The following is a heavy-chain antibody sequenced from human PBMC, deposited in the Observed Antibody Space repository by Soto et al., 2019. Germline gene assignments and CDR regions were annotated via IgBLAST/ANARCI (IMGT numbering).Heavy chain of an antibody. D-gene: IGHD3-16*01. Sequence: ASVKVSCKASGYTFTSYDINWVRQATGQGLEWMGWMNPNSGNTGYAQKFQGRVTMTRNTSISTAYMELSSLRSEDTAVYYCARGSRYAKTQYYYYYMDVWGKGTTVTVSS. CDR2: MNPNSGNT. V-gene: IGHV1-8*01. CDR1: GYTFTSYD. CDR3: ARGSRYAKTQYYYYYMDV. J-gene: IGHJ6*03.